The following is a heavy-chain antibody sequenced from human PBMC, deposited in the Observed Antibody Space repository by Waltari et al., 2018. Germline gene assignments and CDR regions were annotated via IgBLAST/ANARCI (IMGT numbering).Heavy chain of an antibody. Sequence: GGWVRQAPGKGLEGIGQVHRNGRTNYNPSLASRAIVSLDSSRNQFSLRILSATAADTAVYYCARDLGRGLFLDSWGQGTLVTVSP. J-gene: IGHJ4*02. D-gene: IGHD2-15*01. CDR3: ARDLGRGLFLDS. V-gene: IGHV4-4*02. CDR2: VHRNGRT.